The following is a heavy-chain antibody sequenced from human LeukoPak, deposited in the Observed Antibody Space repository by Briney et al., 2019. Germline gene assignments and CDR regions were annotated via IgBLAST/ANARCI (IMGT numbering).Heavy chain of an antibody. CDR3: ATDFYDST. Sequence: GGSLKLSCATSGFTFSNAWMNWVRQAPGKGLEWVGRIRSNSDGGTIDYAAPVKGRFTLSRDDSKTTLYLQMNSLQTEDTAVYYCATDFYDSTWGQGTLVTVSS. CDR2: IRSNSDGGTI. CDR1: GFTFSNAW. V-gene: IGHV3-15*07. D-gene: IGHD3-22*01. J-gene: IGHJ5*02.